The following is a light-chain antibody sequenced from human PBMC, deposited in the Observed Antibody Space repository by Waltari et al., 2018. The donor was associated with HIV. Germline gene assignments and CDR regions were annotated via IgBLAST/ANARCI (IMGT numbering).Light chain of an antibody. J-gene: IGLJ1*01. CDR2: DVT. V-gene: IGLV2-11*01. Sequence: QSALAQPPSASGSAGQSVTISCTGTSSDVGAYNYVSWYQQHPGKSPKLIIYDVTKRPSGVPDRFAGSKSGNTASLTISGLQTEDEADYYCYSYAGSYTSVFGTGTTVTVL. CDR3: YSYAGSYTSV. CDR1: SSDVGAYNY.